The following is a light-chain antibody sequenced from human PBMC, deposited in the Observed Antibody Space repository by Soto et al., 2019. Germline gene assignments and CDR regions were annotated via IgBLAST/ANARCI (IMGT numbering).Light chain of an antibody. CDR3: SSYTSSGSVI. J-gene: IGLJ2*01. CDR1: SSDVGAYDY. Sequence: QSALTQPASVSGSPGQSIAISCTETSSDVGAYDYVSWYQQHPGKAPKLMINDVNHRPSGVSNRFSGSKSGNTASLTISGLQAEDEADYYCSSYTSSGSVIFGGGTKLTVL. V-gene: IGLV2-14*03. CDR2: DVN.